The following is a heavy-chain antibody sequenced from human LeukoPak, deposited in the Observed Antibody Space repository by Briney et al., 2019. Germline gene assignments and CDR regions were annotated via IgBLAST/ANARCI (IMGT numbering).Heavy chain of an antibody. Sequence: GRSLRLSCAASGFTFNDYAMHWVRQAPGKGLEWVSGISWNSGSIGYADSVKGRFTISRDNAKNSLYLQMNSLRAEDTALYYCAKDNRYYDFWSCYFDYWGQGTLVTVSS. CDR3: AKDNRYYDFWSCYFDY. CDR2: ISWNSGSI. J-gene: IGHJ4*02. V-gene: IGHV3-9*01. D-gene: IGHD3-3*01. CDR1: GFTFNDYA.